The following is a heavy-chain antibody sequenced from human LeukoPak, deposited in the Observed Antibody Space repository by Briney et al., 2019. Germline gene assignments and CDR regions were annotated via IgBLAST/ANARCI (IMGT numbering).Heavy chain of an antibody. CDR2: IWYDGSNK. CDR3: AREKLEGPIDY. D-gene: IGHD6-6*01. CDR1: GFTFNSYS. Sequence: GGSLRLSCAASGFTFNSYSMHWVRQAPGKGLEWVAVIWYDGSNKYYADSVKGRFTISRDNSKNTLYLQMNSLRAEDTAVYYCAREKLEGPIDYWGQGTLVTVSS. J-gene: IGHJ4*02. V-gene: IGHV3-33*08.